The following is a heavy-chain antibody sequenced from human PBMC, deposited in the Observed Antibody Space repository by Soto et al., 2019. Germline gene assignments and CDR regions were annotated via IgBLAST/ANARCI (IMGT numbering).Heavy chain of an antibody. J-gene: IGHJ6*04. CDR3: VIDCDSNNWQSSNV. CDR2: ISPNSGNI. Sequence: QVHLVQSGAEVKKPGASVNVSCKTSGYTFTRNGISWVRQAPGQGLEWMGWISPNSGNIKYAQKLQGRVIMTTDTSTSTAYMELRSLRSADTAVYYCVIDCDSNNWQSSNVWGTGTTDTVSS. V-gene: IGHV1-18*01. D-gene: IGHD3-22*01. CDR1: GYTFTRNG.